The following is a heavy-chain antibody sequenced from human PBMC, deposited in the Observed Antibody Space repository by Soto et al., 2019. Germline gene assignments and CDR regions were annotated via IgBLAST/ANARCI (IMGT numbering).Heavy chain of an antibody. CDR2: INPNSGGT. D-gene: IGHD6-19*01. CDR1: GYTFTGYY. Sequence: ASVKVSCKASGYTFTGYYMHWVRQAPGQGLEWMGWINPNSGGTNYAQKFQGRVTMTRDTSISTAYMELSRLRSDDTAVYYCARANPKNKLRVTGTGDYWGQGTLVTVSS. CDR3: ARANPKNKLRVTGTGDY. J-gene: IGHJ4*02. V-gene: IGHV1-2*02.